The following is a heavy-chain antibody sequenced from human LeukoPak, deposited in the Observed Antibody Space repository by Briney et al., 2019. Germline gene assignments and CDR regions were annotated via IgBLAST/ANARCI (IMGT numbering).Heavy chain of an antibody. CDR1: GYTFTDYY. CDR2: VNPKSGAT. J-gene: IGHJ5*02. D-gene: IGHD4/OR15-4a*01. Sequence: ASVRVSCKTSGYTFTDYYLHWLRQAPGQGLEWLGWVNPKSGATNYAQRFQARVTMTWQTSISTSNMELSSLRSDDAAVYYCARAYEYGWFDPWGQGTLVTVSS. CDR3: ARAYEYGWFDP. V-gene: IGHV1-2*02.